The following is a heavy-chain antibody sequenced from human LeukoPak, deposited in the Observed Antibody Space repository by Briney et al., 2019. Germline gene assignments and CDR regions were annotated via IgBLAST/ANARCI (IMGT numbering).Heavy chain of an antibody. D-gene: IGHD2-15*01. CDR1: GFTFSSYA. CDR3: AKATSIVVVVAAALDY. CDR2: ISGSGGST. Sequence: GGSLRLSCAASGFTFSSYAMSWVRQAPGKGLEWVSAISGSGGSTYYADSVKGRFTISRDNSKNTLYLQMNSLRAEDTAVYYCAKATSIVVVVAAALDYWGQGTLVTVSS. V-gene: IGHV3-23*01. J-gene: IGHJ4*02.